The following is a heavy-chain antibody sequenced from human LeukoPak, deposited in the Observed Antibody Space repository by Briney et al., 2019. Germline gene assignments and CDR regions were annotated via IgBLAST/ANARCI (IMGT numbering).Heavy chain of an antibody. Sequence: SETLSLTCTVSGGSISSYYWSWIRQPPGKGLEWIGYIYYSGSTNYNPSLKSRVTISVDTSKNQFSLKLSSVTAADTAVYYCARQDSVRYFDYYYGMDVWGQGTTVTVSS. CDR2: IYYSGST. CDR1: GGSISSYY. V-gene: IGHV4-59*08. CDR3: ARQDSVRYFDYYYGMDV. D-gene: IGHD3-9*01. J-gene: IGHJ6*02.